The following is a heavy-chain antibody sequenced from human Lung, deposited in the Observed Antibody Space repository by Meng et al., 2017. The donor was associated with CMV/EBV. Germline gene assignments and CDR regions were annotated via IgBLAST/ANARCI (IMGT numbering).Heavy chain of an antibody. J-gene: IGHJ6*02. Sequence: SCTASRFNIRNYAMHWVRQAPGKGLEWVAVIWSDGGDKYYADSVEGRFTISRDNSKNTLYLQMNSLRAEDTAVYYCAKDSYVVSTKTVDYYYGMDVWGQGTXVTVSS. D-gene: IGHD3-10*02. CDR3: AKDSYVVSTKTVDYYYGMDV. CDR2: IWSDGGDK. V-gene: IGHV3-33*06. CDR1: RFNIRNYA.